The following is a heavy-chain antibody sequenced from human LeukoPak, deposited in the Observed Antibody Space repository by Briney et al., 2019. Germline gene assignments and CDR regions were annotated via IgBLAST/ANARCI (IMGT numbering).Heavy chain of an antibody. Sequence: SETLSLTCTISGGSISSYYWSWIRQPPGKGLEWIGYIYYSGSTNYNPSLKSRVIISVDTSKNQFSLKVRSVTAADTAVYYCARDLVTVTKGFDIWGQGTMVTVSS. J-gene: IGHJ3*02. CDR2: IYYSGST. CDR3: ARDLVTVTKGFDI. V-gene: IGHV4-59*01. D-gene: IGHD4-17*01. CDR1: GGSISSYY.